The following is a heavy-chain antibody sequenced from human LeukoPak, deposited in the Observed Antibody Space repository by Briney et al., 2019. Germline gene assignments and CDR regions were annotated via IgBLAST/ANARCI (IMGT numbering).Heavy chain of an antibody. Sequence: SETLSLTCAVYGGSFSGYYWSWIRQPPGKGLEWIGEINHSGSTNYNPSLKSRVPISVDTSKNQFSLKLSSVTAADTAVYYCARGAMITFGGVIPRPYYFDYWGQGTLVTVSS. CDR3: ARGAMITFGGVIPRPYYFDY. D-gene: IGHD3-16*02. CDR1: GGSFSGYY. CDR2: INHSGST. J-gene: IGHJ4*02. V-gene: IGHV4-34*01.